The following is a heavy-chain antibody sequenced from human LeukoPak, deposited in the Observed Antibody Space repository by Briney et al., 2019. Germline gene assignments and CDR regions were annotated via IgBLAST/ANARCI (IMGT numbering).Heavy chain of an antibody. CDR3: ARGAGGHYYDSSGYPEY. J-gene: IGHJ4*02. V-gene: IGHV1-3*01. D-gene: IGHD3-22*01. CDR2: INAGNGNT. Sequence: ASVKVSCKASGYTFTSYAMHWVRQAPGQRLEWMGWINAGNGNTKYSQKFQGRVTITRDTSASTAYVELSSLRSEDTAVYYCARGAGGHYYDSSGYPEYWGQGTLVTVSS. CDR1: GYTFTSYA.